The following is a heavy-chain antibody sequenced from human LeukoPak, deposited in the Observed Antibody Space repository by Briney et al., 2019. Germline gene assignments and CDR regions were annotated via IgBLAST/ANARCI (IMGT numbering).Heavy chain of an antibody. Sequence: GGSLRLSCAASGFALSSHWMTWVRQVPGRGPEWVANVNRDGSETYYLDSVKGRFTISKDNAKNSLYLQMNSLRAEDTALYHCARNNGMDVWGQGTSVIVSS. CDR3: ARNNGMDV. CDR2: VNRDGSET. CDR1: GFALSSHW. V-gene: IGHV3-7*03. J-gene: IGHJ6*02.